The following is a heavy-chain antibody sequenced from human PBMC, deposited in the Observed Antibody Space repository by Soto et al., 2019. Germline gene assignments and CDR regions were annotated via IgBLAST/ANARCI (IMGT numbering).Heavy chain of an antibody. CDR2: IYYSGST. D-gene: IGHD4-17*01. V-gene: IGHV4-31*03. Sequence: QVQLQESGPGLVKPSQTLSLTCTVSGGSISSGGYYWNWIRQHPGKGLEWIGYIYYSGSTYYNPSLKPRVTISIDTSKNQFSLNLSSVTAADTAVYYCARDRVTTQAFDYWGQGTLVTVSS. J-gene: IGHJ4*02. CDR1: GGSISSGGYY. CDR3: ARDRVTTQAFDY.